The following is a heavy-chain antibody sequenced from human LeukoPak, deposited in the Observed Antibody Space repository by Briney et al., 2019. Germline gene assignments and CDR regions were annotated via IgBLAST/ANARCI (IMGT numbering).Heavy chain of an antibody. CDR3: AKSRVGYDY. D-gene: IGHD5-12*01. V-gene: IGHV3-48*03. J-gene: IGHJ4*02. CDR1: GFSFSSYE. Sequence: GGSLRLSCAASGFSFSSYEMNWVRQAPGKGLEWVSYISASGTTIYYADSVKGRFTISRDNAEKSLYLQMNSLRAEDTAVYYRAKSRVGYDYWGQGTLVTVSS. CDR2: ISASGTTI.